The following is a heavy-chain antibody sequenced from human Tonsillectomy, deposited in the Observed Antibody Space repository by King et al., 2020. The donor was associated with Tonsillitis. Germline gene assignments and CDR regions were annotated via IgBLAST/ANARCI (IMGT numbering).Heavy chain of an antibody. J-gene: IGHJ4*02. V-gene: IGHV3-23*04. CDR3: ASRFRETPRYG. D-gene: IGHD3-10*01. CDR1: GFTFSSYA. Sequence: VQLVESGGALVQPGGSLRLSCGFSGFTFSSYAMSWVRQAPGKGLDWVSAISGNGGATFYADSVKGRFTVSRDNSKSTLYLQMNSLRVEETAVYYCASRFRETPRYGWGQGTLVTVSS. CDR2: ISGNGGAT.